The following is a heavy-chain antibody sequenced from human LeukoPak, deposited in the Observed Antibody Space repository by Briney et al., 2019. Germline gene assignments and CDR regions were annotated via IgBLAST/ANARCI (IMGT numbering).Heavy chain of an antibody. CDR1: GGSIYNSNY. CDR3: ARPLHNSWDWLDP. J-gene: IGHJ5*02. Sequence: PSETLSLTCTVSGGSIYNSNYWGWIRRPPGKGLEWVVSINFGGATYYNQSLKRRADISVDTSRNEFSLRLSSVTAADTAVYYCARPLHNSWDWLDPRGQGTLVTVSS. D-gene: IGHD6-13*01. V-gene: IGHV4-39*01. CDR2: INFGGAT.